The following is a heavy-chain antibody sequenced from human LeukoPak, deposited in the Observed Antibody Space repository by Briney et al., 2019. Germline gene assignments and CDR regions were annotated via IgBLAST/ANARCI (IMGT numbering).Heavy chain of an antibody. Sequence: SGTLSLTCAVSGGSISSSNWWSWVRQPPGKGLEWIGEIYHSGSANYNPSLKSRITISVDTSKNQFSLKLSSVTAADTAVYYCASGSGSYYTDYWGQGTLVTVSS. CDR3: ASGSGSYYTDY. CDR1: GGSISSSNW. CDR2: IYHSGSA. J-gene: IGHJ4*02. V-gene: IGHV4-4*02. D-gene: IGHD1-26*01.